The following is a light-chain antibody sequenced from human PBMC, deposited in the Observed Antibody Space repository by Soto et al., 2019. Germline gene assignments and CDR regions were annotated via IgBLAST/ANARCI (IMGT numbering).Light chain of an antibody. J-gene: IGKJ3*01. CDR2: WAS. V-gene: IGKV4-1*01. CDR3: QQYYSTPFT. Sequence: DIVMTQSPDSLVVSLGERATINCKSSQTVLYTSNNKNYLAWYQQKPGQPPKLLIYWASTRESGVPDRFSGSGSGTDFTLTISSLQAEDVAVYYCQQYYSTPFTFCPGTKVDIK. CDR1: QTVLYTSNNKNY.